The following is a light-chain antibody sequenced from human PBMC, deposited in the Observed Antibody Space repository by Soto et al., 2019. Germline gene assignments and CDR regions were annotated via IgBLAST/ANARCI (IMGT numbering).Light chain of an antibody. V-gene: IGKV1-8*01. CDR3: QQYFSYPRT. Sequence: AIRMTQSPSSFSASTGDRVSITCRASQGISSHLDWYQEKLGKAPRLLIYTASYLESGVPSRFSSSGSGTDFTLTISSLQYEDFAGYYCQQYFSYPRTCGGGTQVES. CDR1: QGISSH. CDR2: TAS. J-gene: IGKJ4*01.